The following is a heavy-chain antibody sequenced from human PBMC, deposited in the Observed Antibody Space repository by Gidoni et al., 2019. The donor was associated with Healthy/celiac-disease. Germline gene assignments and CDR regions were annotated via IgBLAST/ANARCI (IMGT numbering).Heavy chain of an antibody. D-gene: IGHD1-1*01. Sequence: QVQLQESGPGLVKPSQTLSLTCPVSGGSISSGSYYWRWIRQPAGKGLEWIGRIYTSGSTNYNPSLKSRVTISVDTSKNQFSLKLSSVTAADTAVYYCARDHFAGTSAFDIWGQGTMVTVSS. J-gene: IGHJ3*02. CDR1: GGSISSGSYY. CDR2: IYTSGST. CDR3: ARDHFAGTSAFDI. V-gene: IGHV4-61*02.